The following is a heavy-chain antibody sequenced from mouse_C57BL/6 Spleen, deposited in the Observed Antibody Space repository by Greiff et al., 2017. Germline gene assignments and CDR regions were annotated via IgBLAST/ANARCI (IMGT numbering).Heavy chain of an antibody. J-gene: IGHJ2*01. D-gene: IGHD3-2*02. CDR3: TGAAQATRGYFDY. Sequence: VQLQESGAELVRPGASVTLSCKASGYTFTDYEMHWVKQTPVHGLEWIGAIDPETGGTAYNQKFKGKAILTADKSSSTAYMELRSLTSEDSAVYYCTGAAQATRGYFDYWGQGTTLTVSS. V-gene: IGHV1-15*01. CDR1: GYTFTDYE. CDR2: IDPETGGT.